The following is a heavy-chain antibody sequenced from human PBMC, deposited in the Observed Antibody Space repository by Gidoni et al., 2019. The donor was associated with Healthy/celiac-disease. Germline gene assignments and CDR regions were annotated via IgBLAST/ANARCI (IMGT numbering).Heavy chain of an antibody. J-gene: IGHJ4*02. CDR2: IYYSGST. Sequence: QLQLQESGPGLVKPSETLSLTCTVSGASTSSSSYYWGWIRQPPGKGLEGIGSIYYSGSTYYNPSLKSRVTISVDTSKNQLSLKLSSVTAADTAVYYCARHLSGSYYLFFDYWGQGTLVTVSS. V-gene: IGHV4-39*01. CDR3: ARHLSGSYYLFFDY. D-gene: IGHD1-26*01. CDR1: GASTSSSSYY.